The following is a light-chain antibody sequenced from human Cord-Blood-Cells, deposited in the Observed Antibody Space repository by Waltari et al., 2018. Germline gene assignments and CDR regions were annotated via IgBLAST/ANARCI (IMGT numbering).Light chain of an antibody. Sequence: DSVMTQSPDSLAVSLGERATINRKSSQSVLYSSNNKNYLAWYQQKPGQPPKLLIYWASTRESGVPDRFSGSGSGTDFTLTISSLQAEDVAVYYCQQYYSTPFTFGSGTKVDIK. J-gene: IGKJ3*01. V-gene: IGKV4-1*01. CDR1: QSVLYSSNNKNY. CDR2: WAS. CDR3: QQYYSTPFT.